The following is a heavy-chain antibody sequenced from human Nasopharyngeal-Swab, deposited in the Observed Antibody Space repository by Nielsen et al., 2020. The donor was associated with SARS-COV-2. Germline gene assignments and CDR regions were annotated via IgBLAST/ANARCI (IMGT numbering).Heavy chain of an antibody. CDR2: IKSKTDGGTT. V-gene: IGHV3-15*01. D-gene: IGHD6-19*01. J-gene: IGHJ4*02. Sequence: VRQIPGKGLEWVGRIKSKTDGGTTDYAAPVKGRFTISRDDSKNTLYLQMNSLKTEDTAVYYCTTGRYSSGWRGKTYYFDYWGQGTLVTVSS. CDR3: TTGRYSSGWRGKTYYFDY.